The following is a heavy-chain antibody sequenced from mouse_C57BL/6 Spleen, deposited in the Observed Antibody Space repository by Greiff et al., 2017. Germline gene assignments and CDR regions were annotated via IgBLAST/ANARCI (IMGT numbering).Heavy chain of an antibody. CDR3: AKGWHCYGSNHYFDD. CDR2: INPSSGNN. Sequence: VQLQQSGAELVKPGASVKLSCKASGFTFTSYWMHWVKQRPGQGLEWIAYINPSSGNNKYNQTFKGKATLTADKTSSTAYMQLSSLTYENSAVYFCAKGWHCYGSNHYFDDWGQGTTLTVSS. CDR1: GFTFTSYW. D-gene: IGHD1-1*01. V-gene: IGHV1-7*01. J-gene: IGHJ2*01.